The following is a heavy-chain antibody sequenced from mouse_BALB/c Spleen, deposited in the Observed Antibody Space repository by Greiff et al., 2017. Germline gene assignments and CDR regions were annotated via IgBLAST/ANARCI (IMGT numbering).Heavy chain of an antibody. V-gene: IGHV1-14*01. CDR1: GYTFTSYV. CDR2: INPYNDGT. CDR3: ASHYYGSSYWYFDV. D-gene: IGHD1-1*01. J-gene: IGHJ1*01. Sequence: EVQLVESGPELVKPGASVKMSCKASGYTFTSYVMHWVKQKPGQGLEWIGYINPYNDGTKYNEKFKGKATLTSDKSSSTAYMELSSLTSEDSAVYYCASHYYGSSYWYFDVWGAGTTVTVSS.